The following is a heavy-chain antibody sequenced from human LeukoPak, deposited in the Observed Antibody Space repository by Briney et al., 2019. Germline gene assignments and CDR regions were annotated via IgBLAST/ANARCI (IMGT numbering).Heavy chain of an antibody. Sequence: SETLPLTCGVSGGSISTTNWWTWVRQPPGEGLGWIGEVHLSGRTHYNPSLESRVTMSVDMSENHISLRLTSVTAADTAVYYCAREGGPYRPLDYSGQGTLVTVSS. CDR1: GGSISTTNW. V-gene: IGHV4-4*02. CDR3: AREGGPYRPLDY. J-gene: IGHJ4*02. CDR2: VHLSGRT.